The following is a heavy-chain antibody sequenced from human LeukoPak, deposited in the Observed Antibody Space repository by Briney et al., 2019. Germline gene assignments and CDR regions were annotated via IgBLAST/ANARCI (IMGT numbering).Heavy chain of an antibody. Sequence: SETLSLTCAVYGGSFSGYYWGWIRQPPGKGLEWIGEINHSGSTNYNPSLKSRVTISVDTSKNQFSLKLSSVTAADTAVYYCARESGSGSYYIYYYDMDVWGQGTTVTVSS. CDR1: GGSFSGYY. D-gene: IGHD3-10*01. CDR2: INHSGST. CDR3: ARESGSGSYYIYYYDMDV. J-gene: IGHJ6*02. V-gene: IGHV4-34*01.